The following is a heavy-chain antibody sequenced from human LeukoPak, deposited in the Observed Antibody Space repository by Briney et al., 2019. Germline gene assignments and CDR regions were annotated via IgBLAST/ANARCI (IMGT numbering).Heavy chain of an antibody. J-gene: IGHJ4*02. CDR1: GGSFSGYY. Sequence: KASETLSLTCAVYGGSFSGYYWSWIRQPPGKGLEWIGEINHSGSTNYNPSLKSRVTISVDTSKNQFSLKLSSVTAADTAVYYCARMGLRDDNLDYWGQGTLVTVSS. CDR2: INHSGST. CDR3: ARMGLRDDNLDY. D-gene: IGHD5-12*01. V-gene: IGHV4-34*01.